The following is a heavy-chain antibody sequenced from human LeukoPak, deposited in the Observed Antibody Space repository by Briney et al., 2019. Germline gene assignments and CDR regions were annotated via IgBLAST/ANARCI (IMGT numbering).Heavy chain of an antibody. CDR3: ARHGIVGATRTFDY. V-gene: IGHV4-34*01. D-gene: IGHD1-26*01. Sequence: SETLSLTCAVYGGSFSGYYWSWIRQPPGKGLEWIGEINHSGSTNYNPSLKSRVTISVDTSKNQFSLKLSSVTAADTAVYYCARHGIVGATRTFDYWGQGTLVTVSS. CDR1: GGSFSGYY. J-gene: IGHJ4*02. CDR2: INHSGST.